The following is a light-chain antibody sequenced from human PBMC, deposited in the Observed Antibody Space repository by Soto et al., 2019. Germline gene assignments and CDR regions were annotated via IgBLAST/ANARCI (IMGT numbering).Light chain of an antibody. J-gene: IGLJ1*01. CDR3: KSYAGSNTYV. CDR2: EVV. V-gene: IGLV2-8*01. CDR1: KSDIGVYDF. Sequence: QSALTQPPSASGSPGQSVTISCSGTKSDIGVYDFVSWYQHHPGKAPRLIIYEVVQRPSGVPDRFSGSKSSNTASLTVSGLQAADEADYFCKSYAGSNTYVFGSGPKLTVL.